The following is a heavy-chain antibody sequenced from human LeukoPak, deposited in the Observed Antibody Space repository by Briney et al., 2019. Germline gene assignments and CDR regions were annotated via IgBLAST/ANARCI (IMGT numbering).Heavy chain of an antibody. V-gene: IGHV4-34*01. CDR1: GGSFSGYY. Sequence: SETLSLTCAVYGGSFSGYYWSWIRQPPGKGLEWIGEINHSGITNYNPSLKSRVTISVDTSKNQFSLKLSSVTAADTAVYYCASYTAMARGYFDYWGQGTLVTVSS. CDR3: ASYTAMARGYFDY. J-gene: IGHJ4*02. CDR2: INHSGIT. D-gene: IGHD5-18*01.